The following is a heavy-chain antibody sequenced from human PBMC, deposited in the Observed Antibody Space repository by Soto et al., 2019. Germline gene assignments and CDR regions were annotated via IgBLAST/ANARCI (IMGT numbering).Heavy chain of an antibody. CDR3: ARDRDDASTYYYGSGSYKPYDY. Sequence: GGSLRLSCAASGFTFSSYSMNWVRQAPGKGLEWVSYISSSSSTIYYADSVKGRFTISRDNAKNSLYLQMNSLRAEDTAVYYCARDRDDASTYYYGSGSYKPYDYWGQGTLVTVSS. V-gene: IGHV3-48*01. J-gene: IGHJ4*02. CDR2: ISSSSSTI. CDR1: GFTFSSYS. D-gene: IGHD3-10*01.